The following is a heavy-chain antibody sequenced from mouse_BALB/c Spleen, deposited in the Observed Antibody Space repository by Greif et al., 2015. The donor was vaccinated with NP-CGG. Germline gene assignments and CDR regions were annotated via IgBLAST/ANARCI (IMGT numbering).Heavy chain of an antibody. CDR2: INPSTGYT. D-gene: IGHD1-2*01. CDR1: GYTFTSYW. CDR3: ARSTATAWFAY. J-gene: IGHJ3*01. Sequence: VQLQQSGAELAKPGASVKMSCKASGYTFTSYWMHWVKQRPGQGLEWIGYINPSTGYTEYNQKFKDKATLTADKSSSTAYTQLSSLTSEDSAVYYCARSTATAWFAYWGQGTLVTVSA. V-gene: IGHV1-7*01.